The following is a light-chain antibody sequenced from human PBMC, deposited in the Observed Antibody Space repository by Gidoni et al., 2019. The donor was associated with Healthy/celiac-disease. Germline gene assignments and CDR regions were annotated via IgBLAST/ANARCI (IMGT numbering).Light chain of an antibody. V-gene: IGKV1-39*01. CDR1: QSIGSY. Sequence: HMTQSSSSLSASVGDRVTITCRESQSIGSYLQWCQQQPWNDPKLLIYAASSFKSDVPSKFSGSGSGTDFTLTIRSLQPEDFATYGCQQSYSTPPWTFSQGTKVKIK. J-gene: IGKJ1*01. CDR2: AAS. CDR3: QQSYSTPPWT.